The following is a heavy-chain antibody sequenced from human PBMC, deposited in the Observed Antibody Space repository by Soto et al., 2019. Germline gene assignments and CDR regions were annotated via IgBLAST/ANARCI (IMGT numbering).Heavy chain of an antibody. CDR1: GGSISSSSYF. J-gene: IGHJ4*02. V-gene: IGHV4-39*01. D-gene: IGHD3-10*01. CDR2: ISYSGNT. CDR3: AKHLISVYGHFDY. Sequence: SETLSLTCTVSGGSISSSSYFWGWVRQPPGKGPDWIGTISYSGNTYYNPALKSRVTMSVDTSKNQFSLELSSVTAADTAMYYCAKHLISVYGHFDYWGQGTLVTVSS.